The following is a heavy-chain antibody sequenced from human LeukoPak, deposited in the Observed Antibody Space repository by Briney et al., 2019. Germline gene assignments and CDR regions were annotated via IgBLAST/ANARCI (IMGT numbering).Heavy chain of an antibody. CDR2: ISAYNGNT. Sequence: ASVKVSCKASGYTFTSYGISWVRQAPGQGLEWMGWISAYNGNTNYAQKFQGRVTMTTDTSTSTAYMELRSLRSDDTAVYYCARLKDYYYYMDVWGKGTTVTISS. J-gene: IGHJ6*03. V-gene: IGHV1-18*01. CDR3: ARLKDYYYYMDV. CDR1: GYTFTSYG.